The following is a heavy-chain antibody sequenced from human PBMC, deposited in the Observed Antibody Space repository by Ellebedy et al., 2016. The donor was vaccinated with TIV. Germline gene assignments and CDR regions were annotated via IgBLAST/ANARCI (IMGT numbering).Heavy chain of an antibody. D-gene: IGHD1/OR15-1a*01. V-gene: IGHV3-30*18. J-gene: IGHJ4*02. CDR2: VLYAGNNK. CDR1: GFTFSAYG. Sequence: GESLKISCAASGFTFSAYGMHWVRQAPGKGLEWVAVVLYAGNNKSYADSVKGRFTISRDNSKNTLYLHMNSLTTEDTAVYYCAKDARDKAQISWEHNYWGQGNLVTVSS. CDR3: AKDARDKAQISWEHNY.